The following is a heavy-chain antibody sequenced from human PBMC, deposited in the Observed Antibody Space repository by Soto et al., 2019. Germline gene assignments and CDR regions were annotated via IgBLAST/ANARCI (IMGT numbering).Heavy chain of an antibody. J-gene: IGHJ4*01. CDR3: ARADAWTQGALDY. CDR2: IPYDGSMK. D-gene: IGHD1-1*01. V-gene: IGHV3-30-3*01. Sequence: QVQLVESGGGVIQPGRSLRLVCAACGFTFNTYAMHCFRQAPGKGMEWVAAIPYDGSMKYYADSVKGRFTISRDNSKIKLFLQLNRIVSADTAVYYCARADAWTQGALDYWGHGTLVTVSS. CDR1: GFTFNTYA.